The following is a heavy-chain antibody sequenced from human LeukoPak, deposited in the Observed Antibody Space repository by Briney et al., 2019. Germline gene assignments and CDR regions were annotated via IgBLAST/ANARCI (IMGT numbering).Heavy chain of an antibody. CDR2: INPNSGGT. CDR1: GYTFTGYY. J-gene: IGHJ4*02. Sequence: VASVKVSCKASGYTFTGYYMHWVRQAPGQGLEWMGWINPNSGGTNYAQKFQGWVTMTRDTSISTAYMELSRLRSDDTAVYYCARSITIFGVVMYYFDYWGQGTLVTVSS. V-gene: IGHV1-2*04. CDR3: ARSITIFGVVMYYFDY. D-gene: IGHD3-3*01.